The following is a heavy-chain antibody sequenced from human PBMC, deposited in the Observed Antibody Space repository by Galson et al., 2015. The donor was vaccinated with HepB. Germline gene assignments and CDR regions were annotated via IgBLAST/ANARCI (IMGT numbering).Heavy chain of an antibody. V-gene: IGHV1-24*01. CDR1: GYTLTELS. J-gene: IGHJ5*02. D-gene: IGHD2-2*03. CDR3: ATDRGLDKGFDP. Sequence: SVKVSCKVSGYTLTELSMHWVRQAPGKGLEWMGGFDPEDGETIYAQKFQGRVTMTEDTSTDTAYMELSSLRSEDTAVYYCATDRGLDKGFDPWGQGTLVTVSS. CDR2: FDPEDGET.